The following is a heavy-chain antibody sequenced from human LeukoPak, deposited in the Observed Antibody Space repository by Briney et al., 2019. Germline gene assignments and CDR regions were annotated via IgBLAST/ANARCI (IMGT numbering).Heavy chain of an antibody. CDR1: GGSISSGDYY. J-gene: IGHJ5*02. CDR2: IYYSGST. Sequence: PSQTLSLTCTVSGGSISSGDYYWSWIRQPPGKGLEWIGYIYYSGSTYYNPSLKSRVTISVDTSKNQFSLKLSSVTAADTAVYYCATTLILHNWFDPWGQGTLVTVSS. CDR3: ATTLILHNWFDP. D-gene: IGHD2/OR15-2a*01. V-gene: IGHV4-30-4*01.